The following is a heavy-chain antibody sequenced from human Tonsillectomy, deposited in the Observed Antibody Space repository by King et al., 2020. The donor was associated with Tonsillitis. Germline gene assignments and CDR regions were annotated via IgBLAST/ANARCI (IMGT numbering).Heavy chain of an antibody. V-gene: IGHV3-21*01. CDR2: ISSGSSYI. CDR1: GFTFSSYS. CDR3: VTEGELESFDY. J-gene: IGHJ4*02. D-gene: IGHD1-26*01. Sequence: VQLVESGGGLVKPGGSLRLSCAASGFTFSSYSMNWVRQAPGKGLEWVSSISSGSSYIYYADSVKGRFTISRDNAKTSLYLQMNSLRAEDTAVYYCVTEGELESFDYWGQGTLVTVSS.